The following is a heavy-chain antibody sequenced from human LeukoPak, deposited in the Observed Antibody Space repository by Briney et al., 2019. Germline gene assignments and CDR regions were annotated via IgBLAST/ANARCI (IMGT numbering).Heavy chain of an antibody. D-gene: IGHD3-3*01. J-gene: IGHJ4*02. CDR3: AKDGDSRPTRSHHDY. V-gene: IGHV3-23*01. Sequence: PGGSLRLSCAASGFSFSSYAMSWVRQAPGKGLEWVSAISGGGGSTYYAESVNGRFTISRDNSKSTLYLQMNSLRVEDTAVYYCAKDGDSRPTRSHHDYWGQGTLVTVSS. CDR1: GFSFSSYA. CDR2: ISGGGGST.